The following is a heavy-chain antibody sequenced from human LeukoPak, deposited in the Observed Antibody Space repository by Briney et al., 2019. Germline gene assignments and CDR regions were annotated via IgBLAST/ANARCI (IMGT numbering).Heavy chain of an antibody. CDR3: ARVWFYHGSGSRGAYYFDY. Sequence: ASVKVSCKASGGTFSSYAISWVRQAPGQGLEWMGGIIPIFGTANYAQKFQGRVTITADKSTSTAYMELSSLRSEDTAVYYCARVWFYHGSGSRGAYYFDYWGQGTLVTVSS. CDR2: IIPIFGTA. D-gene: IGHD3-10*01. CDR1: GGTFSSYA. J-gene: IGHJ4*02. V-gene: IGHV1-69*06.